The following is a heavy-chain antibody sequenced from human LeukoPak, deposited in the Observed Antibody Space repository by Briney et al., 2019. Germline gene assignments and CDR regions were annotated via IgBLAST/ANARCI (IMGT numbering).Heavy chain of an antibody. D-gene: IGHD2-2*01. CDR1: GGSISTYY. CDR2: IFYNEGT. V-gene: IGHV4-59*01. CDR3: VKSNSRYQPWTLDI. Sequence: SETLSLTCTVSGGSISTYYWSWIRQPPGKGLEWIGYIFYNEGTGYNPSLKSRVTISVDTSNNQLSLKVNSVTAADTAMYYCVKSNSRYQPWTLDIWGRGTMVTVSS. J-gene: IGHJ3*02.